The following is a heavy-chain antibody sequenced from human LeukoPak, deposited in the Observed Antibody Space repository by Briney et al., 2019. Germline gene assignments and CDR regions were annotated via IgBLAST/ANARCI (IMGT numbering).Heavy chain of an antibody. J-gene: IGHJ4*02. Sequence: SGGSLRLSCAASGFTFSSYEMNWVRQAPGKGLEWVSYISSSGSTIYYADSVQGGFTISRDNAKSSLYLQMNSLRAEDTAVYYCARRSPSSGWLDYWGQGTLVTVSS. CDR1: GFTFSSYE. D-gene: IGHD6-19*01. CDR3: ARRSPSSGWLDY. CDR2: ISSSGSTI. V-gene: IGHV3-48*03.